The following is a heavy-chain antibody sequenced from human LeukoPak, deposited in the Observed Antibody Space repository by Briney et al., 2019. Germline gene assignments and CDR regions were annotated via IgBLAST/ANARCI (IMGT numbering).Heavy chain of an antibody. D-gene: IGHD4-11*01. CDR1: GGSFSSHD. Sequence: WETLSLTCTVSGGSFSSHDWNWIRQPPGKGLEWIGYIYYSGTINYNPSLKRGVTISVDTSKNQFSLKERSVTAADTPVYYCGEWNDYKSPFFDPWGQGTLVTVSS. J-gene: IGHJ5*02. CDR2: IYYSGTI. CDR3: GEWNDYKSPFFDP. V-gene: IGHV4-59*11.